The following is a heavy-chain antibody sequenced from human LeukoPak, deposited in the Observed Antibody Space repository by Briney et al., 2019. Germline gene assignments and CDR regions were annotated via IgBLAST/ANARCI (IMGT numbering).Heavy chain of an antibody. CDR2: ISISGSTI. D-gene: IGHD6-13*01. Sequence: GGSLRLSCAASGFTFSSYEMNWVRQAPGKGLEWVSYISISGSTIYYADSVKGRFTISRVNAKNSLYLQMNSLRAEDTAVYYCARAAAGTGRYFDYWGQGTLVTVSS. J-gene: IGHJ4*02. V-gene: IGHV3-48*03. CDR3: ARAAAGTGRYFDY. CDR1: GFTFSSYE.